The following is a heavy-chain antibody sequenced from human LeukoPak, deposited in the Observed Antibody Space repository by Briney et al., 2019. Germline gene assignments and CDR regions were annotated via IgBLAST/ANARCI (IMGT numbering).Heavy chain of an antibody. Sequence: GESLKISCKCSGYRFNAYWIAGVRQMRGKGLEWMGIIYPDDSDTRYSPSFQGQVTISADKSVRTAYLQWSSLKASETAMYYCARPNITSYYDSRGYDAFDVWGQGTMVTVSS. CDR3: ARPNITSYYDSRGYDAFDV. V-gene: IGHV5-51*01. CDR2: IYPDDSDT. D-gene: IGHD3-22*01. J-gene: IGHJ3*01. CDR1: GYRFNAYW.